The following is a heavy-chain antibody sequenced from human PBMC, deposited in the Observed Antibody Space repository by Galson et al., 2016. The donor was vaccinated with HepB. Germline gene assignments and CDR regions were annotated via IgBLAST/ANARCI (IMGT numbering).Heavy chain of an antibody. CDR1: GYRFSGQA. Sequence: SLRLSCAASGYRFSGQAMHWVRQAPGKGLEWVAVISYDGTNQHYADSVRGRFTISRDTSKNTVFLQMNSLRPEDTAVYYCAGDQGWEGGWFDPWGQGTLVTVSS. V-gene: IGHV3-30*04. CDR3: AGDQGWEGGWFDP. J-gene: IGHJ5*02. D-gene: IGHD1-26*01. CDR2: ISYDGTNQ.